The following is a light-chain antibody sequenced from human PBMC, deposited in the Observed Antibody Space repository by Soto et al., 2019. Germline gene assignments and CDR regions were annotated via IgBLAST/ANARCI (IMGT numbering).Light chain of an antibody. CDR1: SSNIGSND. CDR2: SNG. J-gene: IGLJ2*01. CDR3: AAWDDSLNAVV. V-gene: IGLV1-44*01. Sequence: QSALTQPPSASGTPGQRVTISCSGSSSNIGSNDVNWFQQLPGTAPKLLIYSNGQWPSGVPDRFSGSKSGTSASLAISGLQSEDEADYYCAAWDDSLNAVVFGGGTKLTVL.